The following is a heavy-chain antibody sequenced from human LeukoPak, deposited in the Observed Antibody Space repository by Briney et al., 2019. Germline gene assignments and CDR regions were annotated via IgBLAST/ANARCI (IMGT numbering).Heavy chain of an antibody. Sequence: ASVKVSCKASGGTFSSYAISWVRQAPGQGLEWMGGIIPIFGTANYAQKFQGRVSITTDESTSTAYMELSSLRSEDTAVYYCARGATVEPHYYYYYYMDVWGKGTTVTVSS. CDR3: ARGATVEPHYYYYYYMDV. D-gene: IGHD1-14*01. CDR2: IIPIFGTA. CDR1: GGTFSSYA. J-gene: IGHJ6*03. V-gene: IGHV1-69*05.